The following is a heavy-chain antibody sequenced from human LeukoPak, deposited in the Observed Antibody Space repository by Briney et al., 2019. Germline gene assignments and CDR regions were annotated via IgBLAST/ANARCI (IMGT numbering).Heavy chain of an antibody. CDR3: ARVSTNDRRNAFDI. CDR1: GFTFSTYV. V-gene: IGHV3-64*01. D-gene: IGHD2-8*01. J-gene: IGHJ3*02. CDR2: ITGDGGYT. Sequence: GGSLRLSCAASGFTFSTYVMQWVRQAPGKGLEYVSAITGDGGYTYYANSVKGRFAISRDNSKKTLYLQMGSLRADDMAVYYCARVSTNDRRNAFDIWGQGTMVTVSS.